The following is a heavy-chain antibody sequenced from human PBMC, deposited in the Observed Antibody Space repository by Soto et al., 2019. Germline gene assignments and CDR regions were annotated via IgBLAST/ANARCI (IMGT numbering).Heavy chain of an antibody. V-gene: IGHV1-69*13. D-gene: IGHD2-15*01. CDR1: GGTFSSYA. Sequence: SVKVSCKASGGTFSSYAISWVRQAPGQGLEWMGGIIPIFGTANYAQKYQGRVTITADESTSTAYMELSSLRSEDTAVYYCARGTPPLGVGPHDYWGQGTLVTVSS. J-gene: IGHJ4*02. CDR2: IIPIFGTA. CDR3: ARGTPPLGVGPHDY.